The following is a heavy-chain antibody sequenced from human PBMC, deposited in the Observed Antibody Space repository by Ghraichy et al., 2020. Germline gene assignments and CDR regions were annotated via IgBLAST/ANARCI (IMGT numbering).Heavy chain of an antibody. Sequence: GGSLRLSCAASGFTVSSKYMSWVRQAPGKGLEWVSLIYGGDSTYSADSVKGRFTISRDNSKNTLYLQMNSLRAEDTAVYYCARGDTGTFDHWGQGTLVTVSS. CDR2: IYGGDST. J-gene: IGHJ4*02. CDR1: GFTVSSKY. V-gene: IGHV3-66*01. CDR3: ARGDTGTFDH. D-gene: IGHD1-1*01.